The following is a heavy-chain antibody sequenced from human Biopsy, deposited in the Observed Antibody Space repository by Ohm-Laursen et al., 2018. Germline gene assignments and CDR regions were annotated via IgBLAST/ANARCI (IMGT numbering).Heavy chain of an antibody. J-gene: IGHJ4*02. CDR1: GVTLSGYA. D-gene: IGHD4-17*01. Sequence: SLRLSCSASGVTLSGYAMNWVRQAPGKGLEWVPSITGGGNYINYADSVRGRFTISRDNSKNSVYLVMSSLRAEDTAVYFCATAAYAPPYFDLWGRGTVVTVSS. CDR3: ATAAYAPPYFDL. CDR2: ITGGGNYI. V-gene: IGHV3-21*06.